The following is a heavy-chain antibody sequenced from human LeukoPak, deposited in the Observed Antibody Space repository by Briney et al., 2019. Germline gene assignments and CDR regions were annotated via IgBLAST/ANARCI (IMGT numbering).Heavy chain of an antibody. V-gene: IGHV1-18*01. D-gene: IGHD3-10*01. CDR3: ARDPHFGSGSYYNSIWFDP. CDR1: GYTFTSYG. CDR2: ISAYKGDT. J-gene: IGHJ5*02. Sequence: GASVKVSCKASGYTFTSYGISWVRQAPGQGLEWMGWISAYKGDTKYVQKFQGRVTMTTDTSTSTAYMELRSVRSDDTAVYYCARDPHFGSGSYYNSIWFDPWGQGTLVTVSS.